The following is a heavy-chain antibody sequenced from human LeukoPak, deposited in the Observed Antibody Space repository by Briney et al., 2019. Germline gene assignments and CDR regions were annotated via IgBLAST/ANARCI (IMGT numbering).Heavy chain of an antibody. J-gene: IGHJ4*02. D-gene: IGHD3-22*01. CDR2: MNPDTGNT. Sequence: ASVKVSCKASGYTFSAYDINWVRQGAGQGLEWIGWMNPDTGNTGCAQKFQGRVTMTRDTSKSTAYMELNSLRSEDTAVYYCARLSDTPAYYYSSGYYHIRYWGQGTLLTVSS. CDR3: ARLSDTPAYYYSSGYYHIRY. V-gene: IGHV1-8*01. CDR1: GYTFSAYD.